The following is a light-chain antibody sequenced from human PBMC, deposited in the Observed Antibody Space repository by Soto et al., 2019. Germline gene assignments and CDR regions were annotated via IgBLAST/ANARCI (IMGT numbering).Light chain of an antibody. CDR3: HQYYDAPWT. J-gene: IGKJ1*01. CDR1: QSVLYSSNNKNY. V-gene: IGKV4-1*01. CDR2: WAS. Sequence: DIVLTQSPDSLTVSLGERATINCKSSQSVLYSSNNKNYLAWYQQKPGQPPKVVIYWASTRESGVPDRFSGSGSGTDFTLTISSLQAEDVAVYYCHQYYDAPWTFGQGTKVEIK.